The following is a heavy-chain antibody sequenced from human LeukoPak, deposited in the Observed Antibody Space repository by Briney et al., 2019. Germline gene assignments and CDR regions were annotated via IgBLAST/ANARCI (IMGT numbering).Heavy chain of an antibody. CDR2: IIPISGTT. CDR3: ARKLRLGGNWFDP. D-gene: IGHD1-26*01. CDR1: GGTFTSYA. V-gene: IGHV1-69*15. Sequence: SVKVSCKTSGGTFTSYAITWVRQAPGQGLEWMGKIIPISGTTDYAQKFQGRVTFTADESTSTAYMELSSLRSEDTALYYCARKLRLGGNWFDPWGQGTLVTVSS. J-gene: IGHJ5*02.